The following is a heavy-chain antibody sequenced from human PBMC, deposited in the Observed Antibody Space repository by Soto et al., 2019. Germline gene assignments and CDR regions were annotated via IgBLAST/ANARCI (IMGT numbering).Heavy chain of an antibody. J-gene: IGHJ6*02. Sequence: QVQLQQWGAGLLKPSETLSLTCAVYGGSFSGYYWSWIRQPPGKGLEWIGEINHSGSTNYNPSLTGRVTISVDTSKTQFSLKLSSVTAADTAVYYCAREVVPAAPYSSSWYAYYYYGMDVWGQGTTVTVSS. D-gene: IGHD6-13*01. CDR3: AREVVPAAPYSSSWYAYYYYGMDV. CDR2: INHSGST. V-gene: IGHV4-34*01. CDR1: GGSFSGYY.